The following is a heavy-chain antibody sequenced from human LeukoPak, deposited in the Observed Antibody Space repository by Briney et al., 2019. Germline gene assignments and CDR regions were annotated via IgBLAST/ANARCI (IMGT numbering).Heavy chain of an antibody. CDR1: GGSISSHY. CDR3: ARVFSGYSYGYFDY. CDR2: IYYSGST. V-gene: IGHV4-59*11. D-gene: IGHD5-18*01. Sequence: SETLSLTCTVSGGSISSHYWSWIRQPPGKGLEWIGYIYYSGSTNYNPSLKSRVTISVDTSKNQFSLKLSSVTAADTAVYYCARVFSGYSYGYFDYWGQGTLVTVSS. J-gene: IGHJ4*02.